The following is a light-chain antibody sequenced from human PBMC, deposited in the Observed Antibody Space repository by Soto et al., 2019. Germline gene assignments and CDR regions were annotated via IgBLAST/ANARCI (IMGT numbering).Light chain of an antibody. J-gene: IGKJ5*01. CDR1: QGISTW. CDR3: QQYYSYPIT. V-gene: IGKV1-12*01. Sequence: EIQMTQSPSFVSASVGDRVTITCRASQGISTWLAWYQQKAGKAPNLLIYGASNLHSGVPSRFSGSGSGTDFTFTISSLQPEDIATYYCQQYYSYPITFGQGTQLEIK. CDR2: GAS.